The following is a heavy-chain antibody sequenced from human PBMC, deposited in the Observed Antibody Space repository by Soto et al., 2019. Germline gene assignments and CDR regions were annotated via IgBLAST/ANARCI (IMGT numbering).Heavy chain of an antibody. V-gene: IGHV4-59*01. D-gene: IGHD3-22*01. CDR2: IYYSGST. Sequence: SETLSLTCTVSGGSISSYYWSWIRQPPGKGLEWVGYIYYSGSTNYNPSLKSRVTISVDKSKNQFSLKLSSVTAADTAVYYCARWGRYDSSGYYFDYWGQGPLVTVS. J-gene: IGHJ4*02. CDR1: GGSISSYY. CDR3: ARWGRYDSSGYYFDY.